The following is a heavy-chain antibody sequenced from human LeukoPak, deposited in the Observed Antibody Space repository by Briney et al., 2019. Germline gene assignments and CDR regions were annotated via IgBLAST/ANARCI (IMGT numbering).Heavy chain of an antibody. CDR2: IYYSGST. D-gene: IGHD2-21*02. J-gene: IGHJ5*02. Sequence: SETLSLTCTVSGGSISSYYWSWIRQPPGKGLEWIGYIYYSGSTYYNPSLKSRVTISVDTSKNQFSLKLSSVTAADTAVYYCARVRTYCGGDCYSTSVWFDPWGQGTPVTVSS. V-gene: IGHV4-59*12. CDR3: ARVRTYCGGDCYSTSVWFDP. CDR1: GGSISSYY.